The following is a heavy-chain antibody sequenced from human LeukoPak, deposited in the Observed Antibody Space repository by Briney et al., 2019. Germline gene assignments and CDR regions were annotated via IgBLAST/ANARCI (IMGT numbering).Heavy chain of an antibody. CDR1: GFTFSSYS. Sequence: GGSLRLSCAASGFTFSSYSINWVRQAPGKGLEWVSYISSSSATIYYADSVKGRFTISRDNSKNTLYLQMNSLRGEDTAVYYCAEDRSSGWPSAFDIWGQGTMVTVSS. J-gene: IGHJ3*02. CDR2: ISSSSATI. V-gene: IGHV3-48*01. CDR3: AEDRSSGWPSAFDI. D-gene: IGHD6-19*01.